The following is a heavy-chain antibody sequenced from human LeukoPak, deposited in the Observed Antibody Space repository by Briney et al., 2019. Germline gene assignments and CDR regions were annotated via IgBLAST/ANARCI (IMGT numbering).Heavy chain of an antibody. CDR3: ARAGIAAAGRGPDDY. J-gene: IGHJ4*02. CDR2: IYYSGST. V-gene: IGHV4-61*01. D-gene: IGHD6-13*01. Sequence: KPSETLSLTYTVSGGSVSSGSYYWSWIRQPPGKGLEWTGYIYYSGSTNYNPSLKSRVTISVDTSKNQFSLKLSSVTAADTAVYYCARAGIAAAGRGPDDYWGQGTLVTVSS. CDR1: GGSVSSGSYY.